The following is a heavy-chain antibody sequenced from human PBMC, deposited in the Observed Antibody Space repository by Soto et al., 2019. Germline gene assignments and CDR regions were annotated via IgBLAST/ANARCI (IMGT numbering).Heavy chain of an antibody. D-gene: IGHD3-22*01. V-gene: IGHV3-23*01. J-gene: IGHJ4*02. CDR3: AKDLLIGSSGYYYFDY. CDR2: ISGSGGST. Sequence: GGSLRLSCAASGFTFSSYATSWVRQAPGKGLEWVSAISGSGGSTYYADSVKGRFTISRDNSKNTLYLQMNSLRAEDTAVYYCAKDLLIGSSGYYYFDYWGQGTLVTVSS. CDR1: GFTFSSYA.